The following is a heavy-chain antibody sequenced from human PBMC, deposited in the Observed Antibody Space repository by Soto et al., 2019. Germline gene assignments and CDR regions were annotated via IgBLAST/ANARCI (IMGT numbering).Heavy chain of an antibody. J-gene: IGHJ4*02. D-gene: IGHD5-18*01. V-gene: IGHV3-23*01. CDR1: GFTFSNYA. CDR3: ARLPYSYVSLYFFDF. Sequence: GGSLRLSCAASGFTFSNYAVSWVRQSPGRGLEWVASISDKGGSTKYADSVNGRFTISRDNSRNTLSLQMDTLRAKDTAVYYCARLPYSYVSLYFFDFWGQGSLVTVSS. CDR2: ISDKGGST.